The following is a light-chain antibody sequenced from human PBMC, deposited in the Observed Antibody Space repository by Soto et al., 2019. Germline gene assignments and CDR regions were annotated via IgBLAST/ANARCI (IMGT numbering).Light chain of an antibody. J-gene: IGKJ2*01. Sequence: DIVMTQSPESLAVSLGERATINCKSSQSVLYSSNNKNYLVWYQQKPGQPPKLLIYWASTRESGVPDRFSGSGSGTDFTLTISSLQAEDVAVYYCQQYYSIPYTFGQGTKLEIK. CDR2: WAS. CDR1: QSVLYSSNNKNY. CDR3: QQYYSIPYT. V-gene: IGKV4-1*01.